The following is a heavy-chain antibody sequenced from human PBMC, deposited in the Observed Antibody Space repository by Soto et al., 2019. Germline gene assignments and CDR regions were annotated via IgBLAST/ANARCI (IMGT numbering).Heavy chain of an antibody. J-gene: IGHJ4*02. CDR2: ISGSGGST. CDR3: AKEILIWLGELSTHPFDY. CDR1: GFTFSSYA. V-gene: IGHV3-23*01. D-gene: IGHD3-10*01. Sequence: GGSLRLSCAASGFTFSSYAMSWVRQAPGKGLEWVSAISGSGGSTYYADSVKGRFTISRDNSKNTLYLQMNSLRAEDTAVYYCAKEILIWLGELSTHPFDYWGQGTLVTVSS.